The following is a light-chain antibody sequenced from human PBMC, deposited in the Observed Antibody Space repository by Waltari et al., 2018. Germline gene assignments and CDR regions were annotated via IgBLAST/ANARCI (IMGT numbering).Light chain of an antibody. CDR2: ETS. J-gene: IGKJ2*02. Sequence: QMTPSPSSLSASVGDRVTNTCRASQTIDYLSWYQHKPGEAPKLLIYETSTLQSGVPTRFSGSKFGTTFILTISSLQPEDFATYFCQPNYDTPRTFGQGTKVDIK. CDR1: QTIDY. CDR3: QPNYDTPRT. V-gene: IGKV1-39*01.